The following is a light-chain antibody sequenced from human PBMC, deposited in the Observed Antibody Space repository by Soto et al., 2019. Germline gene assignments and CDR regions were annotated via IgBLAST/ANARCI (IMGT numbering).Light chain of an antibody. V-gene: IGKV3D-15*01. Sequence: EIVMTQSPATLSVSPGERATLSCRASQSVSSNLAWYQQKPGQAPNLLIHGGSTRATGISDRFSGSGSGTDFTLTISRLEPEDFAVYYCQLYRTFGQGTKVDIK. CDR2: GGS. CDR3: QLYRT. J-gene: IGKJ1*01. CDR1: QSVSSN.